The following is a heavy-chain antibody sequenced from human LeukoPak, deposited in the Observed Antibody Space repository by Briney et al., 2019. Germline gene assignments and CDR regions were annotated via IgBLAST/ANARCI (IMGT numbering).Heavy chain of an antibody. Sequence: SETLSLTCAVYGGSFSGYYWSWIRQPPGKGLEWIGEINHSGSTNYNPSLKSRVTISVDTSKNQFSLKLSSVTAADTAVYYCARMGYYGSGSYRDHWGQGTLVTVSS. CDR1: GGSFSGYY. CDR2: INHSGST. V-gene: IGHV4-34*01. J-gene: IGHJ4*02. D-gene: IGHD3-10*01. CDR3: ARMGYYGSGSYRDH.